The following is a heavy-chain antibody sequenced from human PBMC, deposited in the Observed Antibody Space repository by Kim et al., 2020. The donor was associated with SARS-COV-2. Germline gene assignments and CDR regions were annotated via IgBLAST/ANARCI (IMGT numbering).Heavy chain of an antibody. J-gene: IGHJ4*02. CDR2: T. V-gene: IGHV3-15*01. CDR3: TTDPTVGAIFDY. Sequence: TDYAAPVKGRFTISSDDSKNTLYLQMTSLKTEDTAVYYCTTDPTVGAIFDYWGQGTLVTVS. D-gene: IGHD1-26*01.